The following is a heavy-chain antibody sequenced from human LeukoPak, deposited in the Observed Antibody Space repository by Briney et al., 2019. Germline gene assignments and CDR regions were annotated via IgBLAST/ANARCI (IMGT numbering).Heavy chain of an antibody. CDR1: GFTFSSYA. CDR2: ISGSGGST. J-gene: IGHJ6*02. V-gene: IGHV3-23*01. Sequence: GGSLRLSCAASGFTFSSYAMSWVRQAPGKGLEWVSAISGSGGSTYYADSVKGRFTISRDNSKNTLYLQMNSLSAEDTAVYYCAKDLSPLYYYYGMDVWGQGTTVTVSS. CDR3: AKDLSPLYYYYGMDV.